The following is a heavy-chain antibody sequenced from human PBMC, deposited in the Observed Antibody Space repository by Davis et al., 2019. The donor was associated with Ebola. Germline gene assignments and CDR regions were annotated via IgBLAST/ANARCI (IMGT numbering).Heavy chain of an antibody. CDR2: ISSSSSTI. CDR1: GFTFSGSA. J-gene: IGHJ5*02. CDR3: ARGALRWRNWFDP. D-gene: IGHD4-23*01. V-gene: IGHV3-48*02. Sequence: GESLKISCAASGFTFSGSAMHWVRQASGKGLEWVSYISSSSSTIYYADSVKGRFTISRDNAKNSLYLQMNSLRDEDTAVYYCARGALRWRNWFDPWGQGTLVTVSS.